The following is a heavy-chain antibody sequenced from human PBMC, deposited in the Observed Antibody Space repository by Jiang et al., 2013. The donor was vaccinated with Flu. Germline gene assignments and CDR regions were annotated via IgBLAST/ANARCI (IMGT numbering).Heavy chain of an antibody. CDR1: GYNIISYL. Sequence: QLVESGAEVRKPGASVKISCKASGYNIISYLMHWVRQAPGQGLEWMGIINPNVDSINYARKFQGRVTMTGDTSTNTVYMELHSLTSEDTAVYYCARHMTATSADFWGQGTLVTVSS. D-gene: IGHD2-21*01. J-gene: IGHJ4*02. CDR2: INPNVDSI. CDR3: ARHMTATSADF. V-gene: IGHV1-46*01.